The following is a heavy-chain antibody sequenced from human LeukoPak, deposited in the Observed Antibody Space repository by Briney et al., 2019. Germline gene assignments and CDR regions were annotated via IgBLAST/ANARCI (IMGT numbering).Heavy chain of an antibody. J-gene: IGHJ6*02. V-gene: IGHV3-66*01. CDR1: GFTVTSNY. D-gene: IGHD2/OR15-2a*01. CDR2: VYPGGFT. CDR3: AIGGVIWRMDV. Sequence: GGSLRLSCAVSGFTVTSNYMSWVRQAPGRGLEWVSVVYPGGFTYHADSVKGRFTISRDTSKNTVYLQMNSLRAEDTAVYYCAIGGVIWRMDVWGQGTTVTVSS.